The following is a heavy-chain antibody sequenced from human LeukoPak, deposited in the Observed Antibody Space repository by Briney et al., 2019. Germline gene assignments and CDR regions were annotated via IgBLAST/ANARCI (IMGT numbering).Heavy chain of an antibody. D-gene: IGHD2-2*01. CDR1: GGSISSSSYY. V-gene: IGHV4-39*07. J-gene: IGHJ5*02. Sequence: SETLSLTCTVSGGSISSSSYYWGWIRQPPGKGLEWIGSIYYSGSTYYNPSLKSRVTISVDTSKNQFSLKLSSVTAADTAVYYCARQFVVVPAAIPNWFDPWGQGTLVTVSS. CDR2: IYYSGST. CDR3: ARQFVVVPAAIPNWFDP.